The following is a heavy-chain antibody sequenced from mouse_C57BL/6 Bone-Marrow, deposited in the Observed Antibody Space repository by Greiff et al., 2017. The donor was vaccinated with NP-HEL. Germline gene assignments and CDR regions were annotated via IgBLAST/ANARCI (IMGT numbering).Heavy chain of an antibody. J-gene: IGHJ2*01. V-gene: IGHV1-82*01. Sequence: QVQLQQSGPELVKPGASVKISCKASGYAFSSSWMNWVKQRPGKGLEWIGRIYPGDGDTNYNGKFKGKATLTADKSSSTAYMQLSSLTSEDSAVYFCARTVAPCDYWGQGTTLTVSS. D-gene: IGHD1-3*01. CDR1: GYAFSSSW. CDR3: ARTVAPCDY. CDR2: IYPGDGDT.